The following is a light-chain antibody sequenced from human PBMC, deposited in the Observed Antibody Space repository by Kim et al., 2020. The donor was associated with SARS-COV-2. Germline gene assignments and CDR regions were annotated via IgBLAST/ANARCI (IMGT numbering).Light chain of an antibody. CDR3: QQFGSSPPDT. Sequence: EIVLTQSPDTLSLSPGERATLSCRASHIVSNSFLAWFQQKPGQPPRLLIYGASSRATGIPDRFSGSGSGTDFTLTINSLEPEDFAVYYCQQFGSSPPDTFGQGTKVDIK. V-gene: IGKV3-20*01. CDR1: HIVSNSF. J-gene: IGKJ2*01. CDR2: GAS.